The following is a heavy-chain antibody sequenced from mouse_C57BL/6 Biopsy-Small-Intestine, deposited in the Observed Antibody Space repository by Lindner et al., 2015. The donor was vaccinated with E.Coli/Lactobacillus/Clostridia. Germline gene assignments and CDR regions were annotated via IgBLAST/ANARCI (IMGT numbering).Heavy chain of an antibody. V-gene: IGHV1-15*01. CDR1: GYTFTDYE. J-gene: IGHJ4*01. Sequence: VQLQESGAELVRPGASVTLSCKASGYTFTDYEMHWVKQTPVNGLEWIGYINPNNGGTSYNQKFKGKATLTVNKSASTAYMELRSLTSEDSAVYYCARGSYHGSTYRYAMDYWGQGTSVTVSS. CDR3: ARGSYHGSTYRYAMDY. D-gene: IGHD1-1*01. CDR2: INPNNGGT.